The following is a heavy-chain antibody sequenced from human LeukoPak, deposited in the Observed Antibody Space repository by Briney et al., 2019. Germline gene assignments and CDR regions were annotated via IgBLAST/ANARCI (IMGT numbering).Heavy chain of an antibody. V-gene: IGHV4-4*07. CDR2: IYTSGST. CDR1: GGSISSYY. Sequence: SETLSLTCTVSGGSISSYYWSWIRQPAGKGLEWIGRIYTSGSTHYNPSLKSRVTMSVDTSKNQFSLKLSAVTAADTAVYYCGRGSGYSVSYEFDYWGQGTLVTVSS. J-gene: IGHJ4*02. CDR3: GRGSGYSVSYEFDY. D-gene: IGHD1-26*01.